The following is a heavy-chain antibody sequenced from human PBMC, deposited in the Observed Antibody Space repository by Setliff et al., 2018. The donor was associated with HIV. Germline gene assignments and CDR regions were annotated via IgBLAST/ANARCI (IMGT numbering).Heavy chain of an antibody. CDR1: GFTFGSYA. J-gene: IGHJ6*03. V-gene: IGHV3-23*01. Sequence: GGSLRLSCAPSGFTFGSYAMSWVRQAPGKGLEWVSVISGSGDSTFYADSVRGRFTISRDNSKNTVYMQMNSLRAEDTALYYCAKDPVLATVTRYYYYYMDVWGKGTTVTVSS. CDR3: AKDPVLATVTRYYYYYMDV. CDR2: ISGSGDST. D-gene: IGHD4-4*01.